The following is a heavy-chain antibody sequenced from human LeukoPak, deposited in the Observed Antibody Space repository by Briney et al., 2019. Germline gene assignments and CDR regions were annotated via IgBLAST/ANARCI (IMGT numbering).Heavy chain of an antibody. Sequence: GGSLRLSCAASGFTFSSYNMNWVRQAPGKGLEWVSDISSSGSTIYFADSVMGRFTISRDNAKNSLYLQMNSLRDEDTAVYYCARLEYYYVSGNYYKLFDYWGQGTLVTVCS. CDR1: GFTFSSYN. CDR2: ISSSGSTI. V-gene: IGHV3-48*02. J-gene: IGHJ4*02. CDR3: ARLEYYYVSGNYYKLFDY. D-gene: IGHD3-10*01.